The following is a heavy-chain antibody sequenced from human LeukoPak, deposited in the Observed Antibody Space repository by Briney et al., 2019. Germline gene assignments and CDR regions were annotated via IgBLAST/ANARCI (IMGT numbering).Heavy chain of an antibody. Sequence: ASVKVSCKASGYTFTSYYMHWVRQAPGQGLEWMGIINPSGGSTSYAQKFQGRVTMTRDTSTSTVYMELSCLRSEDTAVYYCARESRVISSSWYEADYWGQGTLVTVSS. V-gene: IGHV1-46*01. D-gene: IGHD6-13*01. CDR2: INPSGGST. CDR1: GYTFTSYY. CDR3: ARESRVISSSWYEADY. J-gene: IGHJ4*02.